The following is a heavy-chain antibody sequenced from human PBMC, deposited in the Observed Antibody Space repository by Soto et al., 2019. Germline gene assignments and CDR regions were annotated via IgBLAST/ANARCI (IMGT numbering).Heavy chain of an antibody. V-gene: IGHV3-53*01. CDR3: ARELPPDL. J-gene: IGHJ5*02. CDR2: IWSAGLT. CDR1: GFTVSSNY. D-gene: IGHD2-15*01. Sequence: GGSLRLSCAASGFTVSSNYMSWVRQAPGKGLEWVSIIWSAGLTYYADSVRGRFTISRDISKNILFLQMNNLRAEDSAIYYCARELPPDLWGQGTLVTVSS.